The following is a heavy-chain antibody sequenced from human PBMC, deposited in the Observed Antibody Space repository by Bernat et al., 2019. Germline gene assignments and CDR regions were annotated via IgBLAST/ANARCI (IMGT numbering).Heavy chain of an antibody. D-gene: IGHD2-15*01. CDR1: GFTFSRFW. CDR3: VRDYCSGDSCYTND. Sequence: EVQLVESGGGLVQPGGSLRLFCAASGFTFSRFWMHWVRQDSGKGLVWVSRINRDGSATKYADSVKGRFTISRDNAKNMVYLQMNSLRAEDTAVYYCVRDYCSGDSCYTNDWGQGILVTVSS. J-gene: IGHJ4*01. V-gene: IGHV3-74*01. CDR2: INRDGSAT.